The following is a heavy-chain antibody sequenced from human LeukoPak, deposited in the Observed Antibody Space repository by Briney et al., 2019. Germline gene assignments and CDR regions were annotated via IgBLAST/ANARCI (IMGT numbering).Heavy chain of an antibody. CDR3: ARFLGGSYGMDV. V-gene: IGHV1-3*01. J-gene: IGHJ6*02. Sequence: GASVKVSCKASGYTFTSYSMHWVRQAPEQRLEWMGWINAGNGNTKFSQKFQGRVTITRDTSASTAYMELSSLRSEDTAVYYCARFLGGSYGMDVWGQGTTVTVSS. D-gene: IGHD1-26*01. CDR1: GYTFTSYS. CDR2: INAGNGNT.